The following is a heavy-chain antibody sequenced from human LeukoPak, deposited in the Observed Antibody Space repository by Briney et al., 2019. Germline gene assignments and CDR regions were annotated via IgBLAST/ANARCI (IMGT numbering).Heavy chain of an antibody. V-gene: IGHV4-38-2*01. J-gene: IGHJ4*02. CDR2: IYHSGST. CDR3: ARSLPAAEDY. Sequence: SETLSLTCAVSGYSISSGYYWGWIRQPPGKGLEWIGSIYHSGSTYYNPSLKSRVTISVDTSKNQFSLKLSSVTAADTAVYYCARSLPAAEDYWGQGTLVTVSS. D-gene: IGHD6-13*01. CDR1: GYSISSGYY.